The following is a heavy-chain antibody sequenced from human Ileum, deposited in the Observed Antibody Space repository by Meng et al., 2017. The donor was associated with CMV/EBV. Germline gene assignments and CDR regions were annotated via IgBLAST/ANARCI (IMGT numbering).Heavy chain of an antibody. V-gene: IGHV4-34*01. CDR1: GGSFSGYY. CDR3: ARGRVVVVPAASRTNYYYYYGMDV. Sequence: SETLSLTCAVYGGSFSGYYWSWIRQPPGKGLEWIGEINHSGSTNYNPSLKSRVTISVDTSKNQFSLTLSSVTAADTAVYYCARGRVVVVPAASRTNYYYYYGMDVWGQGTTVTVSS. J-gene: IGHJ6*02. CDR2: INHSGST. D-gene: IGHD2-2*01.